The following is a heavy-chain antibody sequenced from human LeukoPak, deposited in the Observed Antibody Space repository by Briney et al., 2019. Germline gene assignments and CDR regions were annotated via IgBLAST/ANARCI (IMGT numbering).Heavy chain of an antibody. Sequence: GGSLRLSCAASGFTFSSYSMNWVRQAPGKGLEWVSSISSSSSYIYYADSVKGRFTISRDNAKNSLCLQMNSLRAEDTAVYYCARCGDIVVVPAAIKGGSYYYYYGMDVWGQGTTVTVSS. J-gene: IGHJ6*02. CDR3: ARCGDIVVVPAAIKGGSYYYYYGMDV. CDR1: GFTFSSYS. D-gene: IGHD2-2*02. V-gene: IGHV3-21*01. CDR2: ISSSSSYI.